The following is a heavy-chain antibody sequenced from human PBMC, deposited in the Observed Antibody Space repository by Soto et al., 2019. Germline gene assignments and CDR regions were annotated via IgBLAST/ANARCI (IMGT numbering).Heavy chain of an antibody. CDR1: GGSISSGGYY. J-gene: IGHJ5*02. Sequence: SETLSLTCTVSGGSISSGGYYWSWIRQHPGKGLEWIGYIYYSGSTYYNPSLKSRVTISVDTSKNQFSLKLSSVTAADTAVYYCARDEARYNWFDPWGQGTLVTVSS. CDR2: IYYSGST. V-gene: IGHV4-31*03. CDR3: ARDEARYNWFDP.